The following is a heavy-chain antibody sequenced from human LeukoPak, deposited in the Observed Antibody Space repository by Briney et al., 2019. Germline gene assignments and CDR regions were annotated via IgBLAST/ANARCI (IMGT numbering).Heavy chain of an antibody. J-gene: IGHJ4*02. CDR2: ISDSGDST. Sequence: PGGSLRLSCAASGFTFSSYSMTWVSQTPGKGLEWVSGISDSGDSTYYADSVKGRFTISRDNSRNTLYLEMNSLRAEDTAVYYCTKWSGFGNDWGQGTLVTVSS. CDR1: GFTFSSYS. CDR3: TKWSGFGND. V-gene: IGHV3-23*01. D-gene: IGHD3-10*01.